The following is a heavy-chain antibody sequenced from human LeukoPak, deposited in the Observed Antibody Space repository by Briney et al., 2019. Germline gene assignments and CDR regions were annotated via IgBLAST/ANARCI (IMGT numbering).Heavy chain of an antibody. Sequence: PSETLSLTCTVSGGSISSSTFYWGWIRQPPGKGLEWIGTIYYSGSTFYNPSLKSRVTVSVDTSKNQFPLKLSSVTAADTAVYYCARRQVRGGSDYWGQGTLVTVSS. J-gene: IGHJ4*02. CDR2: IYYSGST. CDR3: ARRQVRGGSDY. V-gene: IGHV4-39*01. CDR1: GGSISSSTFY. D-gene: IGHD3-10*01.